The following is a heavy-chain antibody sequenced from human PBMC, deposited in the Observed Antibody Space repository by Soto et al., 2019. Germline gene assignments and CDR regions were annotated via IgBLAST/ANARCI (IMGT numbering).Heavy chain of an antibody. V-gene: IGHV1-46*03. CDR2: INPSGGST. D-gene: IGHD1-1*01. CDR1: GYTFTSYY. Sequence: QVQLVQSGAEVKKPGASVKVSCKASGYTFTSYYFHWVRQAPGQGLEWVGLINPSGGSTTYARKFQGRGTMNRDASTSTGYMELSSLRSEDTAVYFCARSNWNDVSYFDYWGQGTRVTVSS. CDR3: ARSNWNDVSYFDY. J-gene: IGHJ4*02.